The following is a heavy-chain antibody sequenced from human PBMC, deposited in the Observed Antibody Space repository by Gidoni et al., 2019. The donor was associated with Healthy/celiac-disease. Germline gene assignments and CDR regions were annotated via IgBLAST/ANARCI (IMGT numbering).Heavy chain of an antibody. D-gene: IGHD3-3*01. V-gene: IGHV3-11*01. CDR1: GFTFSDYY. Sequence: QVQLVESGVGLVKPGGSLRLSCSASGFTFSDYYMSWIRQAPGKGLEWVSYIRRSGSTIYYADSVKGRFTISRDNDKNSLYLQMNSLRAEDTAVYYCAREGLRFLEAIFDYWGQGTLVTVSS. CDR2: IRRSGSTI. J-gene: IGHJ4*02. CDR3: AREGLRFLEAIFDY.